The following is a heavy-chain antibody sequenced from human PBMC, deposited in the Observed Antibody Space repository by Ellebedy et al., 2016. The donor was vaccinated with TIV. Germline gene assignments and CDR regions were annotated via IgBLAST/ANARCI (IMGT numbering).Heavy chain of an antibody. CDR1: GHLFTTYG. CDR3: ATREWEDPMDV. Sequence: ASVKVSCXASGHLFTTYGIHWVRQAPGQRLEWMGWINTGNGNTKYSQKLQARVTITRDASATTAYMELSDLMSEDTAVYYCATREWEDPMDVWGQGTTVTVSS. J-gene: IGHJ6*02. CDR2: INTGNGNT. V-gene: IGHV1-3*04. D-gene: IGHD1-26*01.